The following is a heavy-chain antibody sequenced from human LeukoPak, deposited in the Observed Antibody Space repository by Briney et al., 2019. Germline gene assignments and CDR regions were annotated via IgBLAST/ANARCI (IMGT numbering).Heavy chain of an antibody. V-gene: IGHV5-51*01. J-gene: IGHJ3*02. Sequence: GESLKISCKGSGYRFTSYWIGWVRQMPGKGLGWMGIIYPGDSDTRYSPSFQGQVTISADKSISTAYLQWSSLKASDTAMYYCATSIGGATTDDAFDIWGQGTMVTVSS. CDR3: ATSIGGATTDDAFDI. D-gene: IGHD1-26*01. CDR2: IYPGDSDT. CDR1: GYRFTSYW.